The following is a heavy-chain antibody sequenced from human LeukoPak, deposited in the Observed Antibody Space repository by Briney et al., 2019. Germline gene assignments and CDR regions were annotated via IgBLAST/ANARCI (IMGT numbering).Heavy chain of an antibody. CDR1: GFTFTNAW. V-gene: IGHV3-15*07. D-gene: IGHD1-20*01. Sequence: GGSLRLSCAASGFTFTNAWMNWVRQAPGKGLEWVGRIKSKADGETIDYAAPVKGRVTFSRDDSKNILYLQMNSLKSEDTAVYYCSTLTSRGLSDSWGQGTLVTVSS. CDR3: STLTSRGLSDS. J-gene: IGHJ4*02. CDR2: IKSKADGETI.